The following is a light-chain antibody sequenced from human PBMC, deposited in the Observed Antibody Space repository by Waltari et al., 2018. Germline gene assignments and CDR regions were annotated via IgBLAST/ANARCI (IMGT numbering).Light chain of an antibody. V-gene: IGKV3-20*01. CDR3: QHYVRLPVT. J-gene: IGKJ1*01. CDR1: QSVSRA. Sequence: IVLTQSPGTLSLSRGERATLSCRASQSVSRALAWYQQKPGQAPRLLIYAASSRATGIPDRFSGSGSGTDFSLTISRLEPEDFAVYYCQHYVRLPVTFGQGTKVEIK. CDR2: AAS.